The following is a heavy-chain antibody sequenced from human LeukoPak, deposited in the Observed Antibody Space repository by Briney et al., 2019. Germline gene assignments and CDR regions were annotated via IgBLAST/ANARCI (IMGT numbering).Heavy chain of an antibody. Sequence: ASVKVSCKTSGYTFTNYYVHWVRQAPGQGLEWVGYIIPDSGGADYDQRFQGRVTMTRDKSISTVYMELSSLRSDDTAVYYCSTEDKYCGSANCGKYWGQGTLVIVSS. CDR1: GYTFTNYY. V-gene: IGHV1-2*02. D-gene: IGHD2-2*01. CDR3: STEDKYCGSANCGKY. J-gene: IGHJ4*02. CDR2: IIPDSGGA.